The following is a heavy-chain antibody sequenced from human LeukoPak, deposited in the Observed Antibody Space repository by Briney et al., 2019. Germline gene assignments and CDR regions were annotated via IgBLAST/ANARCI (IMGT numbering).Heavy chain of an antibody. D-gene: IGHD6-19*01. CDR3: AISIAVAQMGGY. CDR2: IYTSGST. CDR1: GGSISSGSYY. J-gene: IGHJ4*02. Sequence: SQTLSLTCTVSGGSISSGSYYWSWIRQPAGKGLEWIGRIYTSGSTNYNPSLKSRVTISVDTSKNQFSLKLSSVTAADTAVYYCAISIAVAQMGGYWGQGTLVTVSS. V-gene: IGHV4-61*02.